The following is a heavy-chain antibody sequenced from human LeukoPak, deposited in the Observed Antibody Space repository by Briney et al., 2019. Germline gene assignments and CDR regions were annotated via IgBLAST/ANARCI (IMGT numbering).Heavy chain of an antibody. CDR1: GGTFSSYA. CDR2: IIPIFGTA. J-gene: IGHJ5*02. CDR3: ARDRYPDIVVVPAAIGRWFDP. V-gene: IGHV1-69*05. D-gene: IGHD2-2*02. Sequence: VASVKVSCKASGGTFSSYAISWVRQAPGQGLEWMGGIIPIFGTANYAQKFQGRVTITTDESTSTAYMELSSLRSEDTAVYYCARDRYPDIVVVPAAIGRWFDPWGQGTLVTVSS.